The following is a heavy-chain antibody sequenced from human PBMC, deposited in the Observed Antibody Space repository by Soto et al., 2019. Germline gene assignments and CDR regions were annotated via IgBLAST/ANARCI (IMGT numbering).Heavy chain of an antibody. Sequence: QVQLQESGPGLVNPSGTLSLTCAVSGGSINTNNWWSWVRQRPGKGLEWIGEIFHRGNSNNNPSFKSRVTISLDKSNNQFSLKLISVTAAATAVYYCARGALKAPATFDYWGQGIPVTVSS. CDR3: ARGALKAPATFDY. CDR2: IFHRGNS. D-gene: IGHD6-6*01. J-gene: IGHJ4*02. CDR1: GGSINTNNW. V-gene: IGHV4-4*02.